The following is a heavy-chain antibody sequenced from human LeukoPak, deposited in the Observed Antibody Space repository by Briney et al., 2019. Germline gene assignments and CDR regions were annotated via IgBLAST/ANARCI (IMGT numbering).Heavy chain of an antibody. J-gene: IGHJ6*02. V-gene: IGHV3-9*01. Sequence: GGSLRLSCAASGFTFDDYAMHWVRQAPGKGLEWVSGISWNSGSIGYADSVKGRFTISRDNAKNSLYLQMNSLRAEDTALYYCAKDGNGGYLYGMDVWGQGTRVTVSS. CDR1: GFTFDDYA. CDR3: AKDGNGGYLYGMDV. CDR2: ISWNSGSI. D-gene: IGHD5-12*01.